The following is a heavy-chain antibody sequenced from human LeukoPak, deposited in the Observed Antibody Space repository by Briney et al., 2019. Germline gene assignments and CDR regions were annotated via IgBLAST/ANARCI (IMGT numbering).Heavy chain of an antibody. J-gene: IGHJ6*03. CDR3: ARDRELYFYYYYMDV. CDR2: IYYSGST. D-gene: IGHD1-7*01. CDR1: GGSIRSNSYY. V-gene: IGHV4-39*02. Sequence: SETLSLTCTVSGGSIRSNSYYWGWIRQPPGKGLEWLGSIYYSGSTYYINPSLKSRVTISVDTSKNQISLKLSSVTAADTAVYYCARDRELYFYYYYMDVWGKGTTVTVSS.